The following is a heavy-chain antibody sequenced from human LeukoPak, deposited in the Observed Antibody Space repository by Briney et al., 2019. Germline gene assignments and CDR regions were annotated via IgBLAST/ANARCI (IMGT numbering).Heavy chain of an antibody. V-gene: IGHV1-69*01. Sequence: ASVKVSCKASGGTFISYAISWVRQAPGQGLEWMGGSIPIFGTANYAQKFQGRVTITADESTSTAYMELSSLRSEDTAVYYCARGGGYGYGDYVSDYWGQGTLVTVSS. D-gene: IGHD4-17*01. CDR3: ARGGGYGYGDYVSDY. J-gene: IGHJ4*02. CDR1: GGTFISYA. CDR2: SIPIFGTA.